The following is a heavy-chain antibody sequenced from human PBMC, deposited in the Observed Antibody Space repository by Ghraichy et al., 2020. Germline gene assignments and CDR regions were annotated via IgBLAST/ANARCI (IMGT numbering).Heavy chain of an antibody. J-gene: IGHJ6*02. CDR1: GGSFSGYY. V-gene: IGHV4-34*01. D-gene: IGHD3-3*02. CDR3: APSIRRSLGRFSGMDV. Sequence: TLSLTCAVYGGSFSGYYWSWIRQPPGKGLEWIGEINHSGSTNYNPSLKSRVTISVDTSKNQFSLKLSSVTAADTAVYYCAPSIRRSLGRFSGMDVWGQGTTVTVSS. CDR2: INHSGST.